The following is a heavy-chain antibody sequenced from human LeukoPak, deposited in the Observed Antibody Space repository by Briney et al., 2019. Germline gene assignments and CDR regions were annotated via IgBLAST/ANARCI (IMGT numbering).Heavy chain of an antibody. CDR2: ISGSGGST. Sequence: PGGSLRLSCAASGFTFSSSPMSWVRQAPGKGLEWVSAISGSGGSTYYADSVKGRFTISRDNSKNTLYLQMNSLRAEDTAVYYCAKDWSYDSSGYYVFDYWGHGTLVTVSS. CDR3: AKDWSYDSSGYYVFDY. J-gene: IGHJ4*01. D-gene: IGHD3-22*01. V-gene: IGHV3-23*01. CDR1: GFTFSSSP.